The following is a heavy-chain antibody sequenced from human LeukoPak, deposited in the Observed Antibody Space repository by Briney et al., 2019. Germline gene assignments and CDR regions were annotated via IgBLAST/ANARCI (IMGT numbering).Heavy chain of an antibody. Sequence: GGSLRLSCAASGFTFSDHAMSWVRQTPAKGLESVSSISAGGDRTHYADSVKGRFTVSSDNSKNTLYLHMNSLRAEDTAVYFCCYLERSGYYYGRLRYWGQGTPVTVSS. CDR3: CYLERSGYYYGRLRY. D-gene: IGHD3-22*01. V-gene: IGHV3-23*01. CDR2: ISAGGDRT. CDR1: GFTFSDHA. J-gene: IGHJ4*02.